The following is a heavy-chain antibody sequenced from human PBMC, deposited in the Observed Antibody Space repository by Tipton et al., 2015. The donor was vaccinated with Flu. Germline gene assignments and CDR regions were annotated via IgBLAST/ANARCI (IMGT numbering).Heavy chain of an antibody. CDR3: ARVLERYCSSTSCYSIPWFDP. CDR1: GFTFSSYG. V-gene: IGHV3-33*08. J-gene: IGHJ5*02. Sequence: SLRLSCAASGFTFSSYGMHWVRQAPGKGLEWVAVIWYDGSNKYYADSVKGRFTISRDNSKNTLYLQMNSLRAEDTAVYYCARVLERYCSSTSCYSIPWFDPWGQGTLVTVSS. CDR2: IWYDGSNK. D-gene: IGHD2-2*01.